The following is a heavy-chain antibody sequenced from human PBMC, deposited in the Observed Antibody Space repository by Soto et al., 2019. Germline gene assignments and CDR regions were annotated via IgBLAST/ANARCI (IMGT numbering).Heavy chain of an antibody. V-gene: IGHV3-30-3*01. CDR3: ANCPLRSRPRSHRSKAGQRDADY. D-gene: IGHD2-15*01. CDR1: GFTFSSYA. J-gene: IGHJ4*02. CDR2: ISYDGSNK. Sequence: GGSLRLSCAASGFTFSSYAMHWVRQAPGKGLEWVAVISYDGSNKYYADSVKGRFTISRDNSKNTLYLQMNSLRAEDTAVYYCANCPLRSRPRSHRSKAGQRDADYWGQGTLVTVSS.